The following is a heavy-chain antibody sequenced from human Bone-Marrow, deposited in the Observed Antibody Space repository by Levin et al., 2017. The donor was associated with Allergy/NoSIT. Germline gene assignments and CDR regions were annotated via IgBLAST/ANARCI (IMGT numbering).Heavy chain of an antibody. Sequence: GGSLRLSCAASGFTFSRYWMSWVRQAPGKGLEWVANVKQGGSDKYYVDSVKGRFTISRDDAKNSLSLQMNSLRAEDTAVYYCARYSGYEYNYGMDVWGQGTTVTVSS. CDR2: VKQGGSDK. CDR3: ARYSGYEYNYGMDV. CDR1: GFTFSRYW. D-gene: IGHD5-12*01. V-gene: IGHV3-7*01. J-gene: IGHJ6*01.